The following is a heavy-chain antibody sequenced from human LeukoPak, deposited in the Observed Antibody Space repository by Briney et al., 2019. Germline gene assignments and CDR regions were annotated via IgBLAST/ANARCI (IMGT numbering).Heavy chain of an antibody. V-gene: IGHV4-59*01. D-gene: IGHD2-15*01. Sequence: SETLSLTCTVSGGSISSYYWSWIRQPPGKGLEWIGYIYYSGSTNYNPSLKSRVTISVDTSKNQFSLKLSTVTAADTAVYYCARAPNCSGGSCYSWFDPWGQGTLVTVSS. J-gene: IGHJ5*02. CDR1: GGSISSYY. CDR3: ARAPNCSGGSCYSWFDP. CDR2: IYYSGST.